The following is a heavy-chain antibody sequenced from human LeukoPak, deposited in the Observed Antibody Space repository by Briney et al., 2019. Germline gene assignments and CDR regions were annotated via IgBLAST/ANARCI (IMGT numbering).Heavy chain of an antibody. CDR2: IYTSGST. Sequence: SETLSLTCTVPGGSISSGSYYWSWIRQPAGKGLEWIGRIYTSGSTNYNPSLKSRVTISVDTSKNQFSLKLSSVTAADTAVYYCARVPPLIVVVPAAHNDAFDIWGQGTMVTVSS. J-gene: IGHJ3*02. V-gene: IGHV4-61*02. D-gene: IGHD2-2*01. CDR3: ARVPPLIVVVPAAHNDAFDI. CDR1: GGSISSGSYY.